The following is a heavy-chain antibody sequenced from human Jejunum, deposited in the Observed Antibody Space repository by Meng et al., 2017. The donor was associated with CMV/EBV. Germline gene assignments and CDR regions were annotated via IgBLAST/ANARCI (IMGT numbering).Heavy chain of an antibody. J-gene: IGHJ4*02. CDR3: VVGLDSRKVAY. CDR1: GFSVGISH. D-gene: IGHD2-15*01. Sequence: CKVSGFSVGISHMNWVRQAPGKGLEWVSVICSGDTTHYADSVKGRFIISRDNSMNTLYLQMDSLRAEDTAVYYCVVGLDSRKVAYWGQGTLVTVSS. V-gene: IGHV3-53*01. CDR2: ICSGDTT.